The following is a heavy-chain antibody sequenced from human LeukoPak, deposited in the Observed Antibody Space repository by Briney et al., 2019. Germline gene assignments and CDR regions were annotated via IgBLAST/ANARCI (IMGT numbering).Heavy chain of an antibody. CDR1: GFTFSSYA. CDR2: ISGSGGRT. Sequence: GGSLRLSCAASGFTFSSYAMSWVRQAPGKGLEWVSAISGSGGRTYYADSVKGRFTISRDNSKNTLYLQMNSLRAEDTAVYYCAKASAGKTRPYGMDVWGQGTTVTVSS. J-gene: IGHJ6*02. D-gene: IGHD6-13*01. V-gene: IGHV3-23*01. CDR3: AKASAGKTRPYGMDV.